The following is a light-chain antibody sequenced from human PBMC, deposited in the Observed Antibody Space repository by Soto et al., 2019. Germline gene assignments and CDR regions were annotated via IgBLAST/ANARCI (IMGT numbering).Light chain of an antibody. CDR2: KVS. CDR1: ESLQHRDGNTY. Sequence: DVVMTQNPLSSPVTLGQPASISCRSSESLQHRDGNTYLNWLQQRPGQPPRLLNYKVSNRFSGVPDRFSGSGAGTDFTLKISRVEAEDVGVYYCMQATQYRPYTFGQGTKLEIK. CDR3: MQATQYRPYT. J-gene: IGKJ2*01. V-gene: IGKV2-24*01.